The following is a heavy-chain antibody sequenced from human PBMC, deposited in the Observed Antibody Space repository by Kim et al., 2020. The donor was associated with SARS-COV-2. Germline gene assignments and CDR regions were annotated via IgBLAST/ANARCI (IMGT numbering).Heavy chain of an antibody. D-gene: IGHD4-17*01. CDR2: IYYSGST. Sequence: SETLSLTCTVSGGSISSYYWSWIRQPPGKGLEWIGYIYYSGSTNYNPSLKSRVTISVDTSKNQFSLKLSSVTAADTAVYYFARTIDYGFDYWGQGTLVTV. CDR3: ARTIDYGFDY. V-gene: IGHV4-59*01. CDR1: GGSISSYY. J-gene: IGHJ4*02.